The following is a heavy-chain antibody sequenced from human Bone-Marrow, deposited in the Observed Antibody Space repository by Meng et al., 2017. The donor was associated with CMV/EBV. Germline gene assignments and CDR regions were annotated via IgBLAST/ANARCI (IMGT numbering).Heavy chain of an antibody. D-gene: IGHD6-6*01. CDR1: GFTFSSYS. Sequence: GESLKISCAASGFTFSSYSMNWVRQAPGKGLEWVSSISSSSSYIYYADSVKGRFTISRDNSKNTLYLQMNSLRAEDTAVYYCARGGQLAHYWGQGTLVTVSS. V-gene: IGHV3-21*01. CDR3: ARGGQLAHY. J-gene: IGHJ4*02. CDR2: ISSSSSYI.